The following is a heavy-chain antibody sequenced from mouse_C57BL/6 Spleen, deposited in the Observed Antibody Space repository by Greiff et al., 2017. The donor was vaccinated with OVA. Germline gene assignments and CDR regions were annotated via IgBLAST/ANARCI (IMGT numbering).Heavy chain of an antibody. CDR1: GYAFSSSW. D-gene: IGHD2-4*01. CDR2: IYPGDGDT. J-gene: IGHJ3*01. Sequence: VQLQQSGPELVKPGASVKISCKASGYAFSSSWMNWVKQRPGTGLEWIGRIYPGDGDTNYNGKFKGKATLTADKSSSTAYMQLSSLTSEDSAVYFCARDYDYDEFAYWGQGTLVTVSA. V-gene: IGHV1-82*01. CDR3: ARDYDYDEFAY.